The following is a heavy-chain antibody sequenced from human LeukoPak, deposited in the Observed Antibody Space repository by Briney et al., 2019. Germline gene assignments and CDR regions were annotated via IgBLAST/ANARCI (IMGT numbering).Heavy chain of an antibody. CDR3: ARGHRTSGSYFFDY. CDR1: GGSISSYY. Sequence: SETLSLTCTVSGGSISSYYWSWIRQPPGKGLEWIGYIYYSGSTNYNPSLKSRVTISVDTSKNQFSLKLSSVTAADTAVYYCARGHRTSGSYFFDYWGQGTLVTVSS. CDR2: IYYSGST. V-gene: IGHV4-59*01. J-gene: IGHJ4*02. D-gene: IGHD1-26*01.